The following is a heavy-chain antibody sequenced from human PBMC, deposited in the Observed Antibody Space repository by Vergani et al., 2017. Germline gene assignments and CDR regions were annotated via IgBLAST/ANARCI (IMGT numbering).Heavy chain of an antibody. CDR3: ARDREDSSSHTTDY. V-gene: IGHV3-21*01. J-gene: IGHJ4*02. CDR2: ISSSSSYI. Sequence: EVQLVESGGGLVQPGGSLRLSCAASGFTFSSYWMHWVRQAPGKGLVWVSSISSSSSYIYYADSVKGRFTISRDNAKNSLYLQMNSLRAEDTAVYYCARDREDSSSHTTDYWGQGTLVTVSS. CDR1: GFTFSSYW. D-gene: IGHD6-6*01.